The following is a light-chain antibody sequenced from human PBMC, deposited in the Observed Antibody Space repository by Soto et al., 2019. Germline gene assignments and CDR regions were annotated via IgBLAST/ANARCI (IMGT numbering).Light chain of an antibody. Sequence: EIVMTQSPATLSVSPGERATLSCRASQNVNSNLAWYQQKPGQAPRLLIYGASTRATGIPARFSGSGSGTEVTLTSSSLQSEDFALYSCQQYNNWPPRVTFGPGTKVHIK. CDR2: GAS. V-gene: IGKV3-15*01. CDR3: QQYNNWPPRVT. J-gene: IGKJ3*01. CDR1: QNVNSN.